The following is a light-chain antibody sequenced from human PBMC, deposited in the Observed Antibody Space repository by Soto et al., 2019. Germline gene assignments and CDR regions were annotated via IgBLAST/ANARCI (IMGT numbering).Light chain of an antibody. J-gene: IGKJ5*01. CDR1: QDITRY. Sequence: DIQMTQSPSSLSASVGDRVTITCQASQDITRYLNWYQQKPGKAPKVLIYHASNLETGVPSRFSGRGSGTDFSFTISSLQPEDIATYYCQQYENLPTFGQGTRLEI. CDR3: QQYENLPT. V-gene: IGKV1-33*01. CDR2: HAS.